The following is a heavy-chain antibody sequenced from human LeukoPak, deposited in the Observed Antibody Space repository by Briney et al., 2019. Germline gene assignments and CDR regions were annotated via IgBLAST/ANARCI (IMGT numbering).Heavy chain of an antibody. Sequence: APVKVSCKASGYTFNNYGITWVRQAPGQGLEWMGWISVYNGNTNYAQKLQGRLTMTTDTSTSTAYMELRSLRSDDTAVYYCARDDYGDSKGRFDPWGQGTLVTVSS. CDR2: ISVYNGNT. CDR1: GYTFNNYG. J-gene: IGHJ5*02. CDR3: ARDDYGDSKGRFDP. V-gene: IGHV1-18*01. D-gene: IGHD4-17*01.